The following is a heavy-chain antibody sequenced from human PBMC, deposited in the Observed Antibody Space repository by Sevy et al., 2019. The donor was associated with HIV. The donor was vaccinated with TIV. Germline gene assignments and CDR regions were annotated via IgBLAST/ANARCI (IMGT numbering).Heavy chain of an antibody. V-gene: IGHV4-31*03. CDR2: IYYSGST. D-gene: IGHD2-15*01. CDR1: GGSISSGGYY. CDR3: ARDLPYCSGGTCYSPAGWLDP. Sequence: SETLSLTCSVSGGSISSGGYYWGWIRQHPGKGMEWIGYIYYSGSTYYNPSLKSRVTISVDTSKNQFSLKLRSVTAADTAVYYCARDLPYCSGGTCYSPAGWLDPWGQGTLVTVSS. J-gene: IGHJ5*02.